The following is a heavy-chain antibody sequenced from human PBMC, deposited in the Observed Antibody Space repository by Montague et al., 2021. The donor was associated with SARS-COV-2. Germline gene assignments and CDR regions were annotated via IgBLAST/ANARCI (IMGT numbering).Heavy chain of an antibody. CDR2: FSRNGGS. V-gene: IGHV4-59*01. CDR3: ARLTQLGYCSSASCSPALYFDY. J-gene: IGHJ4*02. Sequence: SETLSLTCTVSGGSMSDYYWTWIRQPPGKGPEWIGYFSRNGGSNYSPSLRGRVTISLVTSRSQFSLQLSSVTAADTAFYYCARLTQLGYCSSASCSPALYFDYWGQGFLVSVSS. CDR1: GGSMSDYY. D-gene: IGHD2-15*01.